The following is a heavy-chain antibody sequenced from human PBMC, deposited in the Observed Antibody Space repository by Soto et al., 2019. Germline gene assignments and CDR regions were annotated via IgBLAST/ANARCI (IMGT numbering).Heavy chain of an antibody. CDR3: AGGGSGGWYYFDY. CDR1: GFTFSSYA. V-gene: IGHV3-23*01. CDR2: ISGSGGST. Sequence: GGSLRLCCAASGFTFSSYAMSWVRQAPGKGLEWVSAISGSGGSTYYADSVKGRFTISRDNSKNTLYLQMNSLRAEDTAVYYCAGGGSGGWYYFDYWGQGTLVTVSS. J-gene: IGHJ4*02. D-gene: IGHD6-19*01.